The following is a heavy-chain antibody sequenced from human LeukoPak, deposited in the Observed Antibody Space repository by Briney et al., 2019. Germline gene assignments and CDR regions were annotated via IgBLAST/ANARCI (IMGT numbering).Heavy chain of an antibody. Sequence: ASVKVSCKASGGTFSSYAISWVRQAPGQGLEWMGWISAYNGNTNYAQKLQGRVTMTTDTSTSTAYMELRSLRSDDTAVYYCARDRYDFWSGYYYYYGMDVWGQGTTVTVSS. CDR2: ISAYNGNT. CDR1: GGTFSSYA. CDR3: ARDRYDFWSGYYYYYGMDV. V-gene: IGHV1-18*01. J-gene: IGHJ6*02. D-gene: IGHD3-3*01.